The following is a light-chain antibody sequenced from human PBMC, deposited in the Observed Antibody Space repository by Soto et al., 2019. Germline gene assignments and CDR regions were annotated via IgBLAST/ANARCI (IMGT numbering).Light chain of an antibody. CDR2: GAS. V-gene: IGKV3-20*01. CDR1: QSVSSSY. CDR3: QQYGSPLT. Sequence: EIVLTQSPGTLSLSPGERATLSCRASQSVSSSYLAWYQQKPGQAPRLLIYGASSRATGIPDRFSGSGSGTDFTLTISRLEPEDFAVYYCQQYGSPLTFGGGTKVDI. J-gene: IGKJ4*01.